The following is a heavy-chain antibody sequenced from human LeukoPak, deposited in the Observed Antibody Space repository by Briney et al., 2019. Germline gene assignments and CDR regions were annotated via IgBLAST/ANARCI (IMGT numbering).Heavy chain of an antibody. J-gene: IGHJ5*02. V-gene: IGHV4-59*08. CDR2: NSYSGIT. CDR3: ARQSTNLRRLDP. Sequence: SETLSLTCTVSDGSISKYYWSWIRQLPGKGLEWIGYNSYSGITNYNPSLKSRATISVDTSKNQFSLKVTSVTAADTAIYYCARQSTNLRRLDPWGQGTLVTVSS. CDR1: DGSISKYY.